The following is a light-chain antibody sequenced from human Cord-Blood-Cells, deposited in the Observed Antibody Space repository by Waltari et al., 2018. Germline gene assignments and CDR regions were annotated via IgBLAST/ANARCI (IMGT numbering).Light chain of an antibody. V-gene: IGKV3-15*01. Sequence: EIVMTQSPATLSVSPVERATLSCRASQSVSSNLAWYQQQPGQAPRLLIYGASTRATGIPARFSGSGSGTEFTLTISSLQSEDFAVYYCQQYNNWPRTFGQGTKLEIK. J-gene: IGKJ2*01. CDR3: QQYNNWPRT. CDR2: GAS. CDR1: QSVSSN.